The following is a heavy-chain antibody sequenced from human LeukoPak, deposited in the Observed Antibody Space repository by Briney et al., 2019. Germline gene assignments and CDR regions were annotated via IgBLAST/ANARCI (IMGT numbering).Heavy chain of an antibody. D-gene: IGHD1-1*01. CDR1: GGSISSYY. V-gene: IGHV4-59*12. J-gene: IGHJ4*02. CDR3: ARDSYNWNDYYFDY. Sequence: PSETLSLTCTVSGGSISSYYWSWIRQPPGKGLEWIGYIYYSGSTNYNPSLKSRVTISVDTSKNQFSLKLSSVTAADTAVYYCARDSYNWNDYYFDYWGQGTLVTVSS. CDR2: IYYSGST.